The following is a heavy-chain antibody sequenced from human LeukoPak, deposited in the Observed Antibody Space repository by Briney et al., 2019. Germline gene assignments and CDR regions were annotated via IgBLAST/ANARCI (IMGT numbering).Heavy chain of an antibody. Sequence: SETLSLTCTVSGGSISNYYWSWIRQPPGEGLEWIGYIHASGATNSNPSLKSRVTISVDKSKNQFSLKLSSVTAPDTAVYYCARHGKGVTYFYSLDNWGQGTVVAVSS. CDR2: IHASGAT. J-gene: IGHJ3*02. CDR1: GGSISNYY. CDR3: ARHGKGVTYFYSLDN. V-gene: IGHV4-59*08. D-gene: IGHD4-11*01.